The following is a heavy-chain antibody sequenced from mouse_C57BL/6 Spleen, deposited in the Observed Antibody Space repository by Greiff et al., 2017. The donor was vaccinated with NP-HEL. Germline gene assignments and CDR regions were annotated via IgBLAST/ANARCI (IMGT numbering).Heavy chain of an antibody. D-gene: IGHD2-1*01. J-gene: IGHJ2*01. Sequence: EVQLQQSGPELVKPGASVKMSCKASGYTFTDYNMHWVKQSHGKSLEWIGYINPNNGGTSYNQKFKGKATLTVNKSSSTAYMELRSLTSEDSAVYYCAREGGYGNYYFDYWGQGTTLSVSS. CDR3: AREGGYGNYYFDY. CDR1: GYTFTDYN. CDR2: INPNNGGT. V-gene: IGHV1-22*01.